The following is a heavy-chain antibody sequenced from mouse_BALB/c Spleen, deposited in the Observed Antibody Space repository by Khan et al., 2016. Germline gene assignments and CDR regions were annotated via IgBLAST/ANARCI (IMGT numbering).Heavy chain of an antibody. CDR2: INTSTGEA. V-gene: IGHV9-1*02. CDR3: ARDHGSRYGWLSY. D-gene: IGHD1-1*01. Sequence: QIQLVQSGPELKKPGETVKISCKASGYTFTNYGMNWVQQAPGKGLKWMGWINTSTGEAAYSVDFKGRFAFSLETSASTAYLQIHNLKHEDMATYLCARDHGSRYGWLSYWGQGTLVTVSA. CDR1: GYTFTNYG. J-gene: IGHJ3*01.